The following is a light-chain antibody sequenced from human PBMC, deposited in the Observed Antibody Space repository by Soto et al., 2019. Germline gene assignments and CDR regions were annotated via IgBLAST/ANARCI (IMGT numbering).Light chain of an antibody. CDR2: AAS. CDR3: QKYNSAPLT. CDR1: QTISSW. J-gene: IGKJ4*01. Sequence: DIQMTQSPSSLSASVGDRVTITCRASQTISSWLAWYQQKPGKAPKLLIYAASTLESGVSSRFSGRGSGTEFTLTINSLQPEDVATYYCQKYNSAPLTFGGGTKVDIK. V-gene: IGKV1-5*01.